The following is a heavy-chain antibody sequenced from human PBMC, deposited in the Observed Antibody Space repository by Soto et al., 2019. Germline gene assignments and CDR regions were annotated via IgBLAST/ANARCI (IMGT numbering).Heavy chain of an antibody. D-gene: IGHD6-13*01. Sequence: ASVKVSCKASGYTFTGYYMHWVRQAPGQGLEWMGWINPNSGGTNYAQKFQGWVTMTRDTSISTAYMELSRLRSDDTAVYYCARGSAAGPYYFDYWGQGTLVTVSS. V-gene: IGHV1-2*04. CDR2: INPNSGGT. CDR3: ARGSAAGPYYFDY. CDR1: GYTFTGYY. J-gene: IGHJ4*02.